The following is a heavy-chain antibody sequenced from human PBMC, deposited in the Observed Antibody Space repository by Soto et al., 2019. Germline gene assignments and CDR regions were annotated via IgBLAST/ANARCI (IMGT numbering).Heavy chain of an antibody. CDR2: IYNSGTT. J-gene: IGHJ4*02. CDR1: GGSISSYF. Sequence: SETLSLTCTVSGGSISSYFWSWIRQPPGKGLAWIGYIYNSGTTNYNPSLKSRVTMSVDTSKNQFSLQLSSVTAADTAVYYCARLWGWYFDYWGQGTLVTVSS. V-gene: IGHV4-59*01. CDR3: ARLWGWYFDY. D-gene: IGHD2-21*01.